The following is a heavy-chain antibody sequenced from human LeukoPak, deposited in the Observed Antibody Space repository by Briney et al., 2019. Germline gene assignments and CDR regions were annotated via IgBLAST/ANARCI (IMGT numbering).Heavy chain of an antibody. CDR1: AGSISSTSSY. CDR3: AREGGDSSGWVDY. CDR2: IYYSGNT. D-gene: IGHD3-22*01. V-gene: IGHV4-39*02. J-gene: IGHJ4*02. Sequence: SETLSLTCTVSAGSISSTSSYWGWIRQPPGKGLEWIATIYYSGNTYYNASLKSQVSISIDTSKNQFSLRLTSVTAADTAVYYCAREGGDSSGWVDYWGQGTLVSVSS.